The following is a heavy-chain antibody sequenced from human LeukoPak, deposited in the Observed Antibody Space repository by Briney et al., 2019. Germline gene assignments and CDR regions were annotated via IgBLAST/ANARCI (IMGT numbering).Heavy chain of an antibody. J-gene: IGHJ6*02. Sequence: TSETLSLTCTVSGGSISSSYSYWGWIRRPPGKGLEWIGNIYYSGNTYYSPSLTSRVTLSVDTSENQFSLKLSSVTAADTAVYYCARAHSIASYYYGVDVWGQGTTVTVSS. V-gene: IGHV4-39*07. CDR2: IYYSGNT. D-gene: IGHD2/OR15-2a*01. CDR1: GGSISSSYSY. CDR3: ARAHSIASYYYGVDV.